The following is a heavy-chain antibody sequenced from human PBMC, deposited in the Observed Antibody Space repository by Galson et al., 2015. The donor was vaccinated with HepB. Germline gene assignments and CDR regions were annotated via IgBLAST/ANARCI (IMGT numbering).Heavy chain of an antibody. D-gene: IGHD4-17*01. CDR3: AHRWGDYGPFDY. CDR1: GFSLTTYGVA. V-gene: IGHV2-5*02. J-gene: IGHJ4*02. Sequence: PALAKPTQTLTLTCTFSGFSLTTYGVAVGWIRQSPGKALEWLALIYWDDDKRYSPSLKSRLTVTKDTSKSQVALTMTDMDPMDTATYYCAHRWGDYGPFDYWGQGALVTVSS. CDR2: IYWDDDK.